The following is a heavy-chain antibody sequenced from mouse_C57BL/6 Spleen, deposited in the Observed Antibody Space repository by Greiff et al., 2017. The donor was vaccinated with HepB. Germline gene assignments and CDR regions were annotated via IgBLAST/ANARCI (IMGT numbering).Heavy chain of an antibody. CDR2: IDPSDSYT. D-gene: IGHD1-1*01. V-gene: IGHV1-50*01. CDR1: GYTFTSYW. Sequence: QVQLQLPGAELVKPGASVKLSCKASGYTFTSYWMQWVKQRPGQGLEWIGEIDPSDSYTNYNQKFKGKATLTVDTSSSTAYMQLSILTSEDSAVYYCARYHYGSSYDYAMDYWGQGTSVTVSS. J-gene: IGHJ4*01. CDR3: ARYHYGSSYDYAMDY.